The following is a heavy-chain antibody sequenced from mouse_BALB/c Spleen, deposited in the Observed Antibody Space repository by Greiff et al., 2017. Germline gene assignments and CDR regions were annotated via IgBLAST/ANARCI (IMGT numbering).Heavy chain of an antibody. V-gene: IGHV1-5*01. J-gene: IGHJ4*01. CDR3: TRGDYDYALAMDY. CDR1: GYTFTSYW. CDR2: IYPGNSDT. D-gene: IGHD2-4*01. Sequence: GQLQQSGTVLARPGASVKMSCKASGYTFTSYWMHWVKQRPGQGLEWIGAIYPGNSDTSYNQKFKGKAKLTAVTSTSTAYMELSSLTNEDSAVYYCTRGDYDYALAMDYWGQGTSVTVAS.